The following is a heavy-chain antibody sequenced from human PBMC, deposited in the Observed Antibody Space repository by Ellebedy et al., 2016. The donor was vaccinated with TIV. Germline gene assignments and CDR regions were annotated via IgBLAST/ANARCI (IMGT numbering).Heavy chain of an antibody. J-gene: IGHJ4*02. Sequence: GESLKISXKGSGYSFTSYWISWVRQMPGKGLEWMGRIDPSDSYTNYSPSFQGHATISADKSISTAYLQWSSLKASDTAMYYCATGPDYYYDSSGYPFDYWGQGTLVTVSS. CDR3: ATGPDYYYDSSGYPFDY. CDR1: GYSFTSYW. D-gene: IGHD3-22*01. V-gene: IGHV5-10-1*01. CDR2: IDPSDSYT.